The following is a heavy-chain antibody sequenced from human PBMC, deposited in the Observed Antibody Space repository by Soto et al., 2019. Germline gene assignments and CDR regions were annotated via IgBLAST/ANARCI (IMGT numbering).Heavy chain of an antibody. D-gene: IGHD5-12*01. V-gene: IGHV3-7*01. CDR3: ASRGYSGYVHY. Sequence: WGSMRVSCAASGGSFSGLWRSCVRQAPGKGLEWVANIKQDGSEKYYVDSVKGRFTISRDNAKNSLYLQMNSLRAEDTAVYYCASRGYSGYVHYWGQGTLVTVSS. CDR1: GGSFSGLW. CDR2: IKQDGSEK. J-gene: IGHJ4*02.